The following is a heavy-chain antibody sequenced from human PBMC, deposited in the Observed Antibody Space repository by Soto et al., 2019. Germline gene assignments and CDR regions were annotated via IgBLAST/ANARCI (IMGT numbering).Heavy chain of an antibody. Sequence: SETLSLTCTVSGGSISSYYWSWIRQPPGKGLEWIGYIYYSGSTNYNPSLKSRVTISVDTSKNQFSLKLSSVTAADTAVYYCARDVGSGSNKDVLYGMDVWGQGTTVTVSS. CDR1: GGSISSYY. D-gene: IGHD3-10*01. CDR2: IYYSGST. V-gene: IGHV4-59*01. J-gene: IGHJ6*02. CDR3: ARDVGSGSNKDVLYGMDV.